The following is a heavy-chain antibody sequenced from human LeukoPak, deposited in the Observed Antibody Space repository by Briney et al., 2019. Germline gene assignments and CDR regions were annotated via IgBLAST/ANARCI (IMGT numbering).Heavy chain of an antibody. CDR3: ARSLYYYDSSGYYSYADY. CDR2: ISSSSSTI. V-gene: IGHV3-48*04. CDR1: GFTFSSYS. Sequence: GGSLRLSCAASGFTFSSYSMNWVRQAPGKGLEWVSYISSSSSTIYYADSVKGRFTISRDNAKNSLYLQMNSLRAEDTAVYYCARSLYYYDSSGYYSYADYWGQGTLVTVSS. D-gene: IGHD3-22*01. J-gene: IGHJ4*02.